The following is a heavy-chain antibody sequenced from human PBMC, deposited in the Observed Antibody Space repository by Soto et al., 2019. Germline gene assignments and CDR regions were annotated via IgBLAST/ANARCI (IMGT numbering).Heavy chain of an antibody. V-gene: IGHV3-23*01. CDR2: ISGGGGRT. CDR1: GFSFSSYA. J-gene: IGHJ4*02. D-gene: IGHD6-19*01. CDR3: AKIAEAVAGTVYGY. Sequence: EVQLLESGGGLVQPGGSLRLSCAASGFSFSSYAMGWVRQAPGKGLEWVSGISGGGGRTYYADSVKGGFTISRDKSKNTLFLQMSSLRVEDTAIYYCAKIAEAVAGTVYGYWGQGTLVTVSS.